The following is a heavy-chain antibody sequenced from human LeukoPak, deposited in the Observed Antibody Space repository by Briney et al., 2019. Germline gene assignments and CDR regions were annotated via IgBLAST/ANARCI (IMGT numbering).Heavy chain of an antibody. D-gene: IGHD3-10*01. J-gene: IGHJ3*02. V-gene: IGHV1-46*01. CDR3: ARRLLWFGESVGVFDI. Sequence: PGASVKVSCKAFGYTFTSNYMHWVRQAPGQGREWMGVISPSGGSTTYAQKVQGRVTLTIDKSTSTAYMELRSLRSDDTAVYYCARRLLWFGESVGVFDIWGQGTLVTVSS. CDR2: ISPSGGST. CDR1: GYTFTSNY.